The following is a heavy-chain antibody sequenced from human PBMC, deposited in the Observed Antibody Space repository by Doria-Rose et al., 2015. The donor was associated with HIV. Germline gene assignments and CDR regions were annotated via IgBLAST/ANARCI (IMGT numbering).Heavy chain of an antibody. CDR1: GVSLSSPGVG. Sequence: QVTLKESGPVLVKPTETPTLTCTVSGVSLSSPGVGVSWIRQPPGKALEWLANMFSDDERSYKASLKSRLTISRGTSKSQVVLTMTDMDPVDTATYYCARIKSSRWYHKYYFDFWGQGTLVTVSA. CDR3: ARIKSSRWYHKYYFDF. V-gene: IGHV2-26*01. J-gene: IGHJ4*02. CDR2: MFSDDER. D-gene: IGHD6-13*01.